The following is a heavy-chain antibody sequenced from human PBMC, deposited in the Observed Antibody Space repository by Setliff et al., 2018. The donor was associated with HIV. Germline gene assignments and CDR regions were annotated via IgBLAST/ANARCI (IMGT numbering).Heavy chain of an antibody. CDR2: IYHTGSS. D-gene: IGHD6-19*01. CDR3: ARRNSGWYDAFDI. Sequence: SETLSLTCSVSGDSISSSSYYWGWIRRPPGKGLEWIGSIYHTGSSYYNPSLNDRATISLDTSKNQFSLKLNSVTAADTAVYHCARRNSGWYDAFDIWGQGTMVTVSS. J-gene: IGHJ3*02. CDR1: GDSISSSSYY. V-gene: IGHV4-39*07.